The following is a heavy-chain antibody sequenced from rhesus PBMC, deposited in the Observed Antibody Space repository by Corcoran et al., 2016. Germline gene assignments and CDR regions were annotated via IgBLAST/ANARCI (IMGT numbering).Heavy chain of an antibody. D-gene: IGHD6-25*01. CDR1: GYSISSGYG. V-gene: IGHV4-127*01. CDR3: AREVTRQLDWYFDL. CDR2: IGGSSGST. Sequence: QVQLQESGPGLVKPSEPLSLTCAVSGYSISSGYGWSWIRQPPGKGLEWMGYIGGSSGSTNYNPSLKSRVTISKDTSKNQFSLKLSSVTAADTAVYYCAREVTRQLDWYFDLWGPGNPITISS. J-gene: IGHJ2*01.